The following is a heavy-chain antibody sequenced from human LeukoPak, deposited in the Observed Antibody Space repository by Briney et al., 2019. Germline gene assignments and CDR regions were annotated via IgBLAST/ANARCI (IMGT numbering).Heavy chain of an antibody. Sequence: GSLRLSCAASGFTFSSYSMNWVRQAPGKGLEWVSYISSSSSTIYYADSVKGRFTISRDNAKNSLYLQMNSLRDEDTAVYYCARDRAQYYYDSSGYYPLTPRAFDIWGQGTMVTVSP. CDR2: ISSSSSTI. CDR3: ARDRAQYYYDSSGYYPLTPRAFDI. D-gene: IGHD3-22*01. CDR1: GFTFSSYS. V-gene: IGHV3-48*02. J-gene: IGHJ3*02.